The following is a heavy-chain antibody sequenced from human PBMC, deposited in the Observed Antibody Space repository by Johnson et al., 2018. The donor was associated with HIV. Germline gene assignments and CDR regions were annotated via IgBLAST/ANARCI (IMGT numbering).Heavy chain of an antibody. CDR1: GFTFSSYA. CDR2: ISYDGNNK. V-gene: IGHV3-30-3*01. CDR3: ARDGPISWDPVHYRNDAFDI. Sequence: QVQLVESGGGVVQPGRSLRLSCVASGFTFSSYAMHWVRQAPGKGLEWGTVISYDGNNKYYADSVKGRFTISRDNSKNTLYLQMNSLRAEDTAVYYCARDGPISWDPVHYRNDAFDIWGQGTRVTVSS. J-gene: IGHJ3*02. D-gene: IGHD1-26*01.